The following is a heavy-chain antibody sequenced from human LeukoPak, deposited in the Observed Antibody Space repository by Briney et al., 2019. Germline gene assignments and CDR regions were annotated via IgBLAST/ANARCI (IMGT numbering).Heavy chain of an antibody. CDR3: AKGSTFGDLNYFDS. J-gene: IGHJ4*02. CDR2: ISSSSSYI. V-gene: IGHV3-21*04. Sequence: TGGSLRLSCAASGFTFSSYSMNWVRQAPGEGLEWVSSISSSSSYIYYADSVKGRFTISRDNAKNSLYLQMNSLRAEDTALYYCAKGSTFGDLNYFDSWGQGALVSVSS. CDR1: GFTFSSYS. D-gene: IGHD4-17*01.